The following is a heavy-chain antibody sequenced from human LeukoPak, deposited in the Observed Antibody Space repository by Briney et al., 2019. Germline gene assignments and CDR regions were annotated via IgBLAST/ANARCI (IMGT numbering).Heavy chain of an antibody. CDR1: GYTFTGYY. D-gene: IGHD6-13*01. CDR3: AKVHSSWGAFDI. J-gene: IGHJ3*02. Sequence: ASVRVSCKASGYTFTGYYMHWVRQAPGQGLEWMGWINPNSGGTNYAQKFQGRVTMTRDTSISTAYMELSRLRSDDTAVYYCAKVHSSWGAFDIWGQGTMVTVSS. V-gene: IGHV1-2*02. CDR2: INPNSGGT.